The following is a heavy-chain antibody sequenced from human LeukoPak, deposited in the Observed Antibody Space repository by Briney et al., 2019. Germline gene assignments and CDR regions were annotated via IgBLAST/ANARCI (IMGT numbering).Heavy chain of an antibody. CDR2: TYYSSKWYN. V-gene: IGHV6-1*01. CDR3: ARGSSSNSWYFDY. Sequence: SQTLSLTCAISGDSVSSNSATWTWIRQSPSRGLEWLGRTYYSSKWYNDYAVSVKSRITINPDTSKSQFSLQLSSVTPEDTAVYYCARGSSSNSWYFDYWGQGTLVTVSS. J-gene: IGHJ4*02. CDR1: GDSVSSNSAT. D-gene: IGHD6-13*01.